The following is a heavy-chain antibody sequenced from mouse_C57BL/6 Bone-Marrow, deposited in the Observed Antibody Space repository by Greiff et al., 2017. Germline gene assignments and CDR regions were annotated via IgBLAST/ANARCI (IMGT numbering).Heavy chain of an antibody. CDR3: ARNYYYCSTSYAMDY. CDR1: GYTFTSYW. CDR2: IDPSDSYT. D-gene: IGHD1-1*01. J-gene: IGHJ4*01. V-gene: IGHV1-69*01. Sequence: QVQLQQPGAELVMPGASVKLSCKASGYTFTSYWMHWVKQRPGQGLEWIGEIDPSDSYTNYNEKFKGKSTLTVDKSSRTAYMQLSSLTSEDSAVYYCARNYYYCSTSYAMDYWGQGTSVTVSS.